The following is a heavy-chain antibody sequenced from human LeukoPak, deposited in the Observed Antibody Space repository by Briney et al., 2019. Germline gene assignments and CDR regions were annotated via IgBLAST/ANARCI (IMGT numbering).Heavy chain of an antibody. D-gene: IGHD2-2*01. CDR3: ARDPGVPAAVLDY. CDR1: GFTFSSYS. V-gene: IGHV3-21*01. CDR2: ISSSSSYI. J-gene: IGHJ4*02. Sequence: GGSLRLSRAASGFTFSSYSMNWVRQAPGKGLEWVSSISSSSSYIYYADSVKGRFTISRDNAKNSLYLQMNSLRAEDTAVYYCARDPGVPAAVLDYWGQGTLVTVSS.